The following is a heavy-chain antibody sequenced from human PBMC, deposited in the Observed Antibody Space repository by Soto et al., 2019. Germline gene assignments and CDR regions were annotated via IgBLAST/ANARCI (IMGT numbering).Heavy chain of an antibody. CDR2: IIPISGTA. CDR1: GGTFSSYA. V-gene: IGHV1-69*01. CDR3: ARYMRLENYYYYGMDV. J-gene: IGHJ6*02. Sequence: QVQLVQSGDEVKKPGSSVKVSCKASGGTFSSYAISWVRQAPGQGLEWMGGIIPISGTANYAQKFQGRVTITADESTSTAYMELSSLRSEDTAVYYCARYMRLENYYYYGMDVWGQGTTVTVSS. D-gene: IGHD6-19*01.